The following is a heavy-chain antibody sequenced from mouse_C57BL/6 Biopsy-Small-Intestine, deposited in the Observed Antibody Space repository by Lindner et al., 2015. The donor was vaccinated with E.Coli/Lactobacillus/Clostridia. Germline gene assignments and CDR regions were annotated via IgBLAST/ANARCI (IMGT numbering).Heavy chain of an antibody. CDR3: VREGGPYLLLRTWFAF. CDR2: IRSKSSNYAT. CDR1: GFTFNTYA. D-gene: IGHD1-1*01. Sequence: VQLQESGGGLVQPKGSLKLSCAASGFTFNTYAMHWVRQAPGKGLEWVARIRSKSSNYATYYADSVKDRFTISRDDSQSMLYLQMNNLKTEDTAMYSCVREGGPYLLLRTWFAFWGQGTLVTVSA. V-gene: IGHV10-3*01. J-gene: IGHJ3*01.